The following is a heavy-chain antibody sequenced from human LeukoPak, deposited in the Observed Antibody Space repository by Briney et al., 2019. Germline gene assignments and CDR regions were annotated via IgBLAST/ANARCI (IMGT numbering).Heavy chain of an antibody. CDR1: GYSFTSYW. CDR2: IYPGDSNT. D-gene: IGHD1-26*01. Sequence: GESLKISCKGSGYSFTSYWIGWVRQMPGKGLEWMGIIYPGDSNTKYSPSFQGQVTISADKSISTAYLQWSSLKASDTAMYYCARRRDLYSGSYYPFDYWGQGTLVTVSS. V-gene: IGHV5-51*01. CDR3: ARRRDLYSGSYYPFDY. J-gene: IGHJ4*02.